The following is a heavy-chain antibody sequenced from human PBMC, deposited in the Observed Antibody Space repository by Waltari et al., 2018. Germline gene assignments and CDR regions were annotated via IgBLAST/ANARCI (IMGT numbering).Heavy chain of an antibody. CDR1: GGSITSNRHY. D-gene: IGHD1-1*01. CDR2: MSYSGAT. V-gene: IGHV4-39*01. J-gene: IGHJ3*01. Sequence: QLQLQESGPGLVKPSETLSLTCSVSGGSITSNRHYWVWIRQPPGQGLEWIGTMSYSGATYSSPSLNSRVTISRDTSKNQLSLKLASMTAADTAVYFCATYLGASLGTAAFDVWGQGTMDTVSS. CDR3: ATYLGASLGTAAFDV.